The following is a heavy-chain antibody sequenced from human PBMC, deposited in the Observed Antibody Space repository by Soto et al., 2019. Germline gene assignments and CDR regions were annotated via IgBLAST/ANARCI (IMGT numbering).Heavy chain of an antibody. Sequence: PGESLKISCQASQYDFRNYWVGWVRQLPGKGLEWMGIIFPADSDTRFSPSFQGRVTMSVDKSINTAYLQWSSLKASDTAMYYCTATFTSAMDVWGQGTAVTVS. CDR2: IFPADSDT. CDR3: TATFTSAMDV. J-gene: IGHJ6*02. D-gene: IGHD1-26*01. CDR1: QYDFRNYW. V-gene: IGHV5-51*01.